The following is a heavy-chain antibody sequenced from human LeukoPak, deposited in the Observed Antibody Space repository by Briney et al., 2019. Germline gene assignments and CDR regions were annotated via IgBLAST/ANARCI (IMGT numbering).Heavy chain of an antibody. J-gene: IGHJ3*02. CDR3: ARVSDTAMVTLHAFDI. D-gene: IGHD5-18*01. Sequence: PGGSLRLSCAASGFTFSSYWMSWVRQAPGKGLEWVANIKQDGSEKYYVDSVKGRFTIPRDNAKNSLYLQMNSLRAEDTAVYYCARVSDTAMVTLHAFDIWGQGTMVTVSS. CDR2: IKQDGSEK. CDR1: GFTFSSYW. V-gene: IGHV3-7*01.